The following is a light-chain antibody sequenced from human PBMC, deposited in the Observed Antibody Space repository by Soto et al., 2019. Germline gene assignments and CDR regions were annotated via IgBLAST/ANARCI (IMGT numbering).Light chain of an antibody. Sequence: DIVMTQSPLSLPVNPGEPASISCRSSQSLLHSNGYNYLDWYLPKPGKSPKLLIYLGSNRASGVPDRLSGSGSGTDFTLQIRRVEAEDVGVYYCMQPLQSWTFGQGTKVDIK. V-gene: IGKV2-28*01. CDR1: QSLLHSNGYNY. CDR3: MQPLQSWT. CDR2: LGS. J-gene: IGKJ1*01.